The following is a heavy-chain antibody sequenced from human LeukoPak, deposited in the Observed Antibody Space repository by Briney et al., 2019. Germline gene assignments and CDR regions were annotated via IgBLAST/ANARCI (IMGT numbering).Heavy chain of an antibody. CDR3: ARDLVATAGSFDY. CDR1: GGTFSSYA. J-gene: IGHJ4*02. Sequence: SVKVSCKASGGTFSSYAISWVRQAPGQGLEWMGGIIPIFGTANYAQKFQGRVTITTDESTSTAYMELSSLRSEDTAVYYCARDLVATAGSFDYWGQGTLVTVSS. D-gene: IGHD2-8*02. CDR2: IIPIFGTA. V-gene: IGHV1-69*05.